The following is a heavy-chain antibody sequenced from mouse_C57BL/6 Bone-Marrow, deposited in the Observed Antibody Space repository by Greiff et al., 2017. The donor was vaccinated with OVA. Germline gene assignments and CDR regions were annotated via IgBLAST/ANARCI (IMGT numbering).Heavy chain of an antibody. D-gene: IGHD2-5*01. V-gene: IGHV2-2*01. Sequence: VQLQESGPGLVQPSQSLSITCTVSGFSLTSYGVHWVRQSPGKGLEWLGVIWSGGSTDYNAAFISRLSISKDNSKSQVFFKMNILQAYDTAIYYCARRGYYSNYGFAYWGQGTLVTVSA. J-gene: IGHJ3*01. CDR2: IWSGGST. CDR1: GFSLTSYG. CDR3: ARRGYYSNYGFAY.